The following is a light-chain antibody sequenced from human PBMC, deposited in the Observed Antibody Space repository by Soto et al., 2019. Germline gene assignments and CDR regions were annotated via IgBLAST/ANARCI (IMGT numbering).Light chain of an antibody. CDR2: EVA. Sequence: QSALTQPASVSGSPGQSITISCTGTSSDVGAYNYVSWYQQHPGKAPKLMIYEVAKRPSGVSARFSGSQSGDTASLTISGLQAADEAYYYCCSRLFGGGTKLTVL. V-gene: IGLV2-14*01. CDR3: CSRL. J-gene: IGLJ2*01. CDR1: SSDVGAYNY.